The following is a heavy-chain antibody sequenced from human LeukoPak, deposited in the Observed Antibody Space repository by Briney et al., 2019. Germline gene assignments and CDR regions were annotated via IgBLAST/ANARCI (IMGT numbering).Heavy chain of an antibody. CDR3: AKGGAATMRDGYNYYYYYMEV. J-gene: IGHJ6*03. V-gene: IGHV3-23*01. D-gene: IGHD5-24*01. CDR1: GITFSSHA. Sequence: PGGALRLSCAASGITFSSHAMSWVRQAPGKGLEWGSLISGRGGHTYYGDSVKGRFTISRDNSTNRLYLQMNSLRPEDTAVYYCAKGGAATMRDGYNYYYYYMEVWGRGTTVTVSS. CDR2: ISGRGGHT.